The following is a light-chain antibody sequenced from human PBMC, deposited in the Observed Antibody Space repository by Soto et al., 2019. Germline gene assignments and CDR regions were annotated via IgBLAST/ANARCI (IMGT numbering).Light chain of an antibody. CDR3: SSHTSSNTRV. V-gene: IGLV2-14*03. CDR2: EVR. Sequence: QSALTQPASVSGSPGQWITISCTGTSSDVGAYDYVSWYQQHPDKAPKLIIYEVRNRPSGISGRFSGSKSVNTATLTISGLQAEDEADYYCSSHTSSNTRVFGTGTKVTVL. CDR1: SSDVGAYDY. J-gene: IGLJ1*01.